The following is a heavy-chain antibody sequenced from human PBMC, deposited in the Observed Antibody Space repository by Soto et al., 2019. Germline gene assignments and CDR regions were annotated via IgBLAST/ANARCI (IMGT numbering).Heavy chain of an antibody. D-gene: IGHD1-7*01. V-gene: IGHV4-30-4*08. CDR3: VGTGSMVDY. CDR2: IYYTGDG. CDR1: GASITSGDYY. Sequence: SATPSITCSVSGASITSGDYYWSWVRQPPGKGLEWIGYIYYTGDGYYNPSLESRLSISLDSSKNQFSLELRSVSAADTAIYYCVGTGSMVDYWGQGTLVTVSS. J-gene: IGHJ4*02.